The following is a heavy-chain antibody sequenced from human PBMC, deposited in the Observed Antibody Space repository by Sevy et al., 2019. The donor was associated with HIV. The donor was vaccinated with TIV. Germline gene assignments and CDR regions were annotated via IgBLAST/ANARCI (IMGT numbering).Heavy chain of an antibody. D-gene: IGHD6-19*01. Sequence: GGSLRLSCAASGFTFSSYGMHWVRQAPGKGLEWVAFISYDGSNKYYADSVKGRFTISRDNSKNTLYLQMNSLRAEDTAVYYCAKGRGSSGWYYYGMDVWGQGTTVTVSS. V-gene: IGHV3-30*18. CDR2: ISYDGSNK. J-gene: IGHJ6*02. CDR1: GFTFSSYG. CDR3: AKGRGSSGWYYYGMDV.